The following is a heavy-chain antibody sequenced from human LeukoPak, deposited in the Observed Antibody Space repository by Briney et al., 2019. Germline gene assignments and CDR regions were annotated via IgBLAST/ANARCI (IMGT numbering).Heavy chain of an antibody. CDR3: AKADDFWSGQNWFDT. J-gene: IGHJ5*02. D-gene: IGHD3-3*01. CDR2: ISRSGEIS. V-gene: IGHV3-23*01. CDR1: GFTFRDFA. Sequence: GGSLRLSCAASGFTFRDFAMNWVRQAPGKGLEWVSIISRSGEISYHANSVTGRFTISRDNSKSTLYLQMNSLKAEDTAVYYCAKADDFWSGQNWFDTWGQGTLVTVSS.